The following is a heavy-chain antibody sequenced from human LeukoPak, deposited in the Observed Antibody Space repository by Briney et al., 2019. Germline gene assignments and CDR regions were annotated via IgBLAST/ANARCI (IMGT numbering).Heavy chain of an antibody. D-gene: IGHD2-8*01. CDR1: GGSFSGYY. J-gene: IGHJ3*02. CDR2: INHSGST. Sequence: SETLSLTCAVYGGSFSGYYWSWIRQPPGKGLEWIGEINHSGSTNYNPSLKSRVTISVDTSKNQFSLKLSSVTAADTAVYYCARGGLMVYAVRVQNDVFDIWGQGTMVAVSS. CDR3: ARGGLMVYAVRVQNDVFDI. V-gene: IGHV4-34*01.